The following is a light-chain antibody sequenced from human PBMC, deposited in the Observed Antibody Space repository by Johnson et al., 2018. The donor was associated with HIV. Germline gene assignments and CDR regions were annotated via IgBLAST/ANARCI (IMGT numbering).Light chain of an antibody. CDR1: SSKIGNKY. CDR2: DNN. CDR3: GTWDSSLSAYV. Sequence: QSVLTQPPSVSAAPGQKVTISCSGSSSKIGNKYVSWYQQLPGTAPKVLIYDNNKRPSGIPDRFSGSKSGTSATLGVTGLQTGDEADYFCGTWDSSLSAYVFGTGTKVTVL. V-gene: IGLV1-51*01. J-gene: IGLJ1*01.